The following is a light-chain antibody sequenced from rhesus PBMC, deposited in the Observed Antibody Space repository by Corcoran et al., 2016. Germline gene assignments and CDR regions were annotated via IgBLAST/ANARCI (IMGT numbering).Light chain of an antibody. J-gene: IGKJ1*01. CDR3: QQYSRSPRA. V-gene: IGKV1-22*01. CDR2: KAS. CDR1: QSISSW. Sequence: DIQMTQSPSSLSASVGDTVTITCRASQSISSWLAWYQQKPGKDPKLLIYKASTLQSGVQSRFSGSGSGTDFTLTISSLRSEDFATYYFQQYSRSPRAFGKWTKVEIK.